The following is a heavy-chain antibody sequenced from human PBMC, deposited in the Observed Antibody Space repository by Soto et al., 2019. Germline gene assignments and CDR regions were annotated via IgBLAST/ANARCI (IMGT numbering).Heavy chain of an antibody. CDR3: ATRDTGRVY. CDR2: SHQSGNT. J-gene: IGHJ4*02. CDR1: GVSISSHDW. Sequence: QVQLQESGPGLVKPSGTLSLTCAVSGVSISSHDWWTWVRPPPGKGLEWIGESHQSGNTNYNSSLESRVNISLDKSKNQFSLQLSSVTVADTAVYYCATRDTGRVYWGQGTLVTVSS. D-gene: IGHD5-18*01. V-gene: IGHV4-4*02.